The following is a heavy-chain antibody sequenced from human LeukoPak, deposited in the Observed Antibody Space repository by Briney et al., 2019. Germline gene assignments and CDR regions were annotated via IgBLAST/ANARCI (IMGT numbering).Heavy chain of an antibody. CDR2: INSDGSST. Sequence: PGGSLRLSCAASGFTFTTYWMHWVRQAPGKGLVWVSHINSDGSSTSYADSVKGRFTISRDNAKNTLNLQMNSLRAEDTAVYYCARGASGYSYGWGQGTLVTVSS. D-gene: IGHD5-18*01. J-gene: IGHJ4*02. CDR3: ARGASGYSYG. V-gene: IGHV3-74*01. CDR1: GFTFTTYW.